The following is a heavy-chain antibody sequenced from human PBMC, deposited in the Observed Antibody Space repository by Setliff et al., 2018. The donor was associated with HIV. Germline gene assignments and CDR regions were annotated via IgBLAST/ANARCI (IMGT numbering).Heavy chain of an antibody. Sequence: TSETLSLTCTVSGGSIYNYYWSWIRQPPGKGLEWIGNIYYSGSTNYNPSLKSRVTISVDTSRSQISLKLRSVTTADTAVYYCARGGHILIVGAPPNWFDPWGQGTPVTVSS. D-gene: IGHD1-26*01. CDR1: GGSIYNYY. J-gene: IGHJ5*02. CDR3: ARGGHILIVGAPPNWFDP. V-gene: IGHV4-59*01. CDR2: IYYSGST.